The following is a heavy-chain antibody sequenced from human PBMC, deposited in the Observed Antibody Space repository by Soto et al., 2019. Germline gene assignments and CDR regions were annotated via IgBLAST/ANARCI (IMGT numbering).Heavy chain of an antibody. CDR3: AREGPVTGTSAFDI. CDR1: GFTFSSYW. J-gene: IGHJ3*02. D-gene: IGHD6-19*01. V-gene: IGHV3-33*08. CDR2: VWSNGNTK. Sequence: GGSLRLSCAASGFTFSSYWMSWVRQAPGKGLEWVGVVWSNGNTKYYADSVKGRFTISRDNSKNTLDLQMNSLRAEDTAVYYCAREGPVTGTSAFDIWGQGTMVTVSS.